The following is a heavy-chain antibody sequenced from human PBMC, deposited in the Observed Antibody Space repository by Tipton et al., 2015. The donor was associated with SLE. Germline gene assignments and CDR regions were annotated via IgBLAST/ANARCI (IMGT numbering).Heavy chain of an antibody. J-gene: IGHJ3*02. CDR2: IHYSGST. D-gene: IGHD3-16*01. V-gene: IGHV4-59*01. CDR1: GGSISSYY. CDR3: ARGPAGEGAFDT. Sequence: TLSLTCTVSGGSISSYYWSWIRQPPGKGLEWIGYIHYSGSTNYNPSLKSRVTLSVDTSKNQVSLKLSSVTAADTAVYYCARGPAGEGAFDTWGQGTMVTVSS.